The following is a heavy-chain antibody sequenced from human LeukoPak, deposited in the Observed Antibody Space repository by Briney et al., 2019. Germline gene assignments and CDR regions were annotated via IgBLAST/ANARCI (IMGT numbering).Heavy chain of an antibody. V-gene: IGHV4-39*07. CDR2: IYYSGST. Sequence: SETLSLTCTVSGGSISSSTYYWGWIRQPPGKGLEWIGSIYYSGSTYYNPSLKSRVTISVDTSKNQFSLKLSSVTAADTAVYYCARAPEYGLYYFDYWGQGTLVTVSS. J-gene: IGHJ4*02. D-gene: IGHD1-14*01. CDR3: ARAPEYGLYYFDY. CDR1: GGSISSSTYY.